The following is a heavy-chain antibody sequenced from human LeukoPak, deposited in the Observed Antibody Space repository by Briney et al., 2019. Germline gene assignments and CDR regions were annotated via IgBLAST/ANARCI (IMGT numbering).Heavy chain of an antibody. J-gene: IGHJ6*04. Sequence: GGSLRLSCVASGFKFDAYDMHWVRQAPGKGLEWVAFIRYDGSNKDHADSVKGRFTISRDDSKSTLYLQMNGLRAEDAAVYYCAKVFCSYGVCPMDVWGKGTTITVSA. D-gene: IGHD2-8*01. V-gene: IGHV3-30*02. CDR1: GFKFDAYD. CDR3: AKVFCSYGVCPMDV. CDR2: IRYDGSNK.